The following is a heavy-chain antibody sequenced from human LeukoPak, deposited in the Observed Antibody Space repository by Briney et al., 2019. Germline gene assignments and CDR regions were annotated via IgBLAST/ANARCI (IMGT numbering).Heavy chain of an antibody. CDR2: ISDSGDST. CDR1: GFTFSNYA. Sequence: GGSLRLSCAASGFTFSNYAMSWVRQAAGKGLEWVSTISDSGDSTYYAASVKGRFTISRDNSKNTLYLQMNSLRAEDTAIHYCAKVPYSDYGSGRPPFMDVWGQGTTVAVSS. J-gene: IGHJ6*02. V-gene: IGHV3-23*01. CDR3: AKVPYSDYGSGRPPFMDV. D-gene: IGHD3-10*01.